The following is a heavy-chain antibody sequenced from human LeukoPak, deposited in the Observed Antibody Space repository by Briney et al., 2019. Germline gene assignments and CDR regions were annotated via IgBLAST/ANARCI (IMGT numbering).Heavy chain of an antibody. CDR3: AKEERSGYYYARYFDY. CDR2: ISGSGGST. V-gene: IGHV3-23*01. J-gene: IGHJ4*02. D-gene: IGHD3-22*01. CDR1: GFTFGSYD. Sequence: GTSLRLSCAASGFTFGSYDLHWVRQAPGKGLEWVSAISGSGGSTYYADSVKGRFTISRDNSKNTLYLQMNSLRAEDTAVYYCAKEERSGYYYARYFDYWGQGTLVTVSS.